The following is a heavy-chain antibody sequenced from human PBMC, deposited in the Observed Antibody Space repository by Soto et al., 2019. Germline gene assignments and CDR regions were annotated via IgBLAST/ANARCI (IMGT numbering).Heavy chain of an antibody. V-gene: IGHV4-59*01. Sequence: SETLSLTCTVSGGSISSYYWSWIRQPPGKGLEWIGYIYYSGSTNYNPSLKSRVTISVDTSKNQLSLKLSSVTAADTAVYYCARDPGYSSGWQNYFDYWGQGTLVTVSS. D-gene: IGHD6-19*01. CDR1: GGSISSYY. J-gene: IGHJ4*02. CDR3: ARDPGYSSGWQNYFDY. CDR2: IYYSGST.